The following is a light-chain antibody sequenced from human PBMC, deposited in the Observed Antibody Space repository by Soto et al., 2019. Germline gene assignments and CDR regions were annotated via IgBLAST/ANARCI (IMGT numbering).Light chain of an antibody. J-gene: IGKJ4*01. V-gene: IGKV3-20*01. CDR2: SAS. Sequence: EIVLTQSPGTLSLSPGERATLSCRASQSVSSSYLAWYQQKPGQAPRLLIYSASSRATGIPDRFSGSGSGTYFTLTIIRLEPEDFAVYYWQQYGSSPPTLTFGGGIKVQIK. CDR1: QSVSSSY. CDR3: QQYGSSPPTLT.